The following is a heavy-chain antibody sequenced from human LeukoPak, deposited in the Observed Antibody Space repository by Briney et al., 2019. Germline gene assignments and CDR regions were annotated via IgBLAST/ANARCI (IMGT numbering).Heavy chain of an antibody. CDR2: IYHSGST. J-gene: IGHJ6*03. Sequence: SETLSLTCTVSGGAISSGGYYWSWIRQHPGKGLEWIGYIYHSGSTYYNPSLKSRVTISVDTSKNQFSLKLNSVTVADTAVYYCASSGGERSSTFWDYYYYMDVWGKGTTVTVSS. CDR1: GGAISSGGYY. CDR3: ASSGGERSSTFWDYYYYMDV. V-gene: IGHV4-31*03. D-gene: IGHD1-26*01.